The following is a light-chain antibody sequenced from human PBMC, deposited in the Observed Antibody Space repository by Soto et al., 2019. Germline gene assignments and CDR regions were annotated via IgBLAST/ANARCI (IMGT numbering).Light chain of an antibody. CDR1: QDINSY. Sequence: DIQLTQSPPFLSASVGDRVTIACRASQDINSYLAWYQQNPGKAPKLLIYAASTLFSGVPSRFSGSGSGTEFPLTISSLQPEDFATYYCQQLNSYPRTFGQGTKVEMK. CDR2: AAS. V-gene: IGKV1-9*01. J-gene: IGKJ1*01. CDR3: QQLNSYPRT.